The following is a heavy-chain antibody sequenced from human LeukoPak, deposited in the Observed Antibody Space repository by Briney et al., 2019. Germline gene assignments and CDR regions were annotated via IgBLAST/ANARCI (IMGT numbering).Heavy chain of an antibody. CDR2: IYYSGST. D-gene: IGHD6-19*01. J-gene: IGHJ3*02. V-gene: IGHV4-59*01. CDR3: ARDGAVAGYDAFDI. CDR1: GGSISSYY. Sequence: PSETLSLTCTVSGGSISSYYWSWIRRPPGKGLEWIGYIYYSGSTNYNPSLKSRVTISVDTSKNQFSLKLSSVTAADTAVYYCARDGAVAGYDAFDIWVQGTMVTVSS.